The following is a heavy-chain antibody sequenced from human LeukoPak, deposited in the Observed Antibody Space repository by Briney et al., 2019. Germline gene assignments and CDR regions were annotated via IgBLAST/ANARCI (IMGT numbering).Heavy chain of an antibody. CDR3: AKDKWNYYDSSGYYRTIFDY. Sequence: GGSLRLSCAASGFTVSGNYMSWVRQAPGKGLEWVSAISGSGGSTYYADSVKGRFTISRDNSKNTLYLQMNSLRAEDTAVYYCAKDKWNYYDSSGYYRTIFDYWGQGTLVTVSS. CDR2: ISGSGGST. J-gene: IGHJ4*02. D-gene: IGHD3-22*01. V-gene: IGHV3-23*01. CDR1: GFTVSGNY.